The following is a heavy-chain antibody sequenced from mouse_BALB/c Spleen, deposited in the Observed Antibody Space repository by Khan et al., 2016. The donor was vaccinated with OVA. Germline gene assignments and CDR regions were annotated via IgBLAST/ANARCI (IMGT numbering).Heavy chain of an antibody. V-gene: IGHV14-4*02. D-gene: IGHD2-4*01. J-gene: IGHJ3*01. CDR2: IDPENGDT. CDR1: GFNIKDYY. CDR3: NVYYDYDGFAY. Sequence: VQLQQSGAELVRSGASVKLSCTASGFNIKDYYMHWVKQRPEQGLEWIGWIDPENGDTEYAPKFQGKATMTADTSSNTAYLQLRSLTSEDTAVYYCNVYYDYDGFAYWGQGTLVTVSA.